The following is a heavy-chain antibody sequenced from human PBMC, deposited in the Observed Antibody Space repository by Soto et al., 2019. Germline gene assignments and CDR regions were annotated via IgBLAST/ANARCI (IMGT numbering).Heavy chain of an antibody. CDR1: VFSLSASGVG. J-gene: IGHJ5*02. CDR3: AHRRVTGTTSWFDP. V-gene: IGHV2-5*01. Sequence: SGPTAVSPTQTLTVTCTFSVFSLSASGVGVCWLRQPPGKALEWLALIYWNDDKRYSPSLKSRLTITKDTSKNQVVLTMTNMDPVDTATYYCAHRRVTGTTSWFDPWGQGTLVTVSS. CDR2: IYWNDDK. D-gene: IGHD1-7*01.